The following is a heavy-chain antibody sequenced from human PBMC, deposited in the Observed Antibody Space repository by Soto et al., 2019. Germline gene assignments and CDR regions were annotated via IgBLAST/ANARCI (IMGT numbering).Heavy chain of an antibody. J-gene: IGHJ4*02. CDR3: TRSDYDTSGYTDY. CDR2: ISDSGTTI. CDR1: GFAFSAYY. D-gene: IGHD3-22*01. V-gene: IGHV3-11*01. Sequence: QVQLVECGGGLVKPGGSLRLSCAASGFAFSAYYMSWIRQAPGKGLEWLSYISDSGTTIYYADSVKGRFTISRDNAKNSLYLQMNSLRAEDTAVYYCTRSDYDTSGYTDYWGQGTLVTVSS.